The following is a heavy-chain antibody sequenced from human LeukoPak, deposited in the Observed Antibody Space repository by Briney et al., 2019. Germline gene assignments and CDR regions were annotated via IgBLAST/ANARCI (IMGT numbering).Heavy chain of an antibody. CDR2: ISSSSSYI. D-gene: IGHD5-24*01. V-gene: IGHV3-21*01. CDR1: GFTFSSYS. J-gene: IGHJ4*02. Sequence: GGSLRLSCAASGFTFSSYSMNWVRQAPGKGLEWVSSISSSSSYIYYADSVKGRFTISRDNAKNSLYLQMNSLRAEDTAVYYCARGYGDGYKTPWPFDYWGQGTLVTVSS. CDR3: ARGYGDGYKTPWPFDY.